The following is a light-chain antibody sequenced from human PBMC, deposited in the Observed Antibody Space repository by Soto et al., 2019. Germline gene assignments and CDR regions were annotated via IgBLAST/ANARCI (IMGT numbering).Light chain of an antibody. V-gene: IGKV3-11*01. Sequence: EIVLTQSPATLSLSPGDRATLSCRASQSVSNLLACYQQQPGQSPRLLIYDASDRATGIPARFSGSGSGTDFTLTISSLEPEDFAVYYCQQRYSWPPFTFGPGTKVDIK. CDR3: QQRYSWPPFT. CDR2: DAS. J-gene: IGKJ3*01. CDR1: QSVSNL.